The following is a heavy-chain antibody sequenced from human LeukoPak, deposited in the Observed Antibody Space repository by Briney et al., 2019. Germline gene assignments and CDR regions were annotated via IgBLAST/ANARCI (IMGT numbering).Heavy chain of an antibody. Sequence: PSETLSLTCTVSGGSISSYYWSWIRQPPGKGLEWIGYIYYSGSTNYNPSLKSRVSISVDTSKNQFSLKLSSVTAADTAVYYCARSGTTFDYWGQGTLVTVSS. CDR3: ARSGTTFDY. D-gene: IGHD1-26*01. J-gene: IGHJ4*02. V-gene: IGHV4-59*01. CDR1: GGSISSYY. CDR2: IYYSGST.